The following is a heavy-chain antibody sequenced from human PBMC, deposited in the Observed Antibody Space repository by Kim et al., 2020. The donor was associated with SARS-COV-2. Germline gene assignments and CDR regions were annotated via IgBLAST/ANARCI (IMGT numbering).Heavy chain of an antibody. J-gene: IGHJ3*02. D-gene: IGHD2-15*01. Sequence: GGSLRLSCAASGFTFSSYAMSWVRQAPGKGLEWVSAISGSGGSTYYADSVKGRFTISRDNSKNTLYLQMNGLRAEDTAVYYCAKDRTLVVVVAATDDAFDIWGQGTMVTVSS. CDR3: AKDRTLVVVVAATDDAFDI. CDR2: ISGSGGST. CDR1: GFTFSSYA. V-gene: IGHV3-23*01.